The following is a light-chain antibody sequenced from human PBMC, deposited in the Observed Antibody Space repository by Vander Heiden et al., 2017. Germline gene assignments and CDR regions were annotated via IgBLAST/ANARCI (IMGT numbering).Light chain of an antibody. CDR3: ATCDGSLSARV. V-gene: IGLV1-51*02. CDR2: ERK. J-gene: IGLJ2*01. CDR1: RSTIGSNY. Sequence: QSVLTQPPSVSSAPGHKVTISCSGIRSTIGSNYISWHQPLPGTAPKLLIYERKKRPGRIPGRFSGAKSGTSATLGSPGLQTGEEADYYWATCDGSLSARVFGGGTKLTVL.